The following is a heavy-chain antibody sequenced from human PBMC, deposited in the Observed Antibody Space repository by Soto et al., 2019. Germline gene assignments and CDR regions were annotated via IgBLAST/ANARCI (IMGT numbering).Heavy chain of an antibody. Sequence: SETLSLTCAVFGGSFSCYYWSWIRQPPGKGLEWIGEINHSGSTNYNPSLKSRVTISVDTSKNQFSLKLSSVTAADTAVYYCASERIAAAGTPSNTGGPFDYWGQGTLVTVSS. CDR1: GGSFSCYY. J-gene: IGHJ4*02. CDR3: ASERIAAAGTPSNTGGPFDY. CDR2: INHSGST. D-gene: IGHD6-13*01. V-gene: IGHV4-34*01.